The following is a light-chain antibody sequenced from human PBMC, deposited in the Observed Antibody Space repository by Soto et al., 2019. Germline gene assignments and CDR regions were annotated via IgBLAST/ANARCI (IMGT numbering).Light chain of an antibody. J-gene: IGKJ4*01. Sequence: EIGLTQSPATLSLSPGERATLSCRASQSVSSYLAWYQQKPGQAPRLLIYDASNRATGIPARFSGSGSGTDFTLTISSLEPEDFAVYYCQHRWNCPDSFGGGTKVDIK. CDR2: DAS. CDR3: QHRWNCPDS. CDR1: QSVSSY. V-gene: IGKV3-11*01.